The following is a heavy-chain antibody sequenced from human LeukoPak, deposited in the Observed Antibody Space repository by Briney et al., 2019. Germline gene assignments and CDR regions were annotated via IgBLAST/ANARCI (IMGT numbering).Heavy chain of an antibody. CDR1: GGTFSSYA. J-gene: IGHJ4*02. V-gene: IGHV1-69*04. CDR2: IIPILGIA. Sequence: SVKVSCKASGGTFSSYAISWVRQAPGQGLEWMGRIIPILGIANYAQKFQGRVTITADKSTSTAYMELSSLRSEDTAVYYCARHQTTVVGDYWGQGTLVTVSS. CDR3: ARHQTTVVGDY. D-gene: IGHD4-23*01.